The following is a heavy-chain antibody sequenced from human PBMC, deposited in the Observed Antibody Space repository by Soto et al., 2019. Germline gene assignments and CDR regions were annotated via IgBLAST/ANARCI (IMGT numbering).Heavy chain of an antibody. CDR2: ITHSGTT. CDR3: ARVSCSGGSCYLTSRYNYYVMDV. D-gene: IGHD2-15*01. V-gene: IGHV4-34*01. CDR1: GASFIGYY. J-gene: IGHJ6*02. Sequence: PSETLSLTCAVHGASFIGYYCSCVRHSAWKWLEWIVEITHSGTTNYSPSLKSRVTISVDTSKNHFFLSLRSVTAADTGVYYFARVSCSGGSCYLTSRYNYYVMDVWGQGTTVTVSS.